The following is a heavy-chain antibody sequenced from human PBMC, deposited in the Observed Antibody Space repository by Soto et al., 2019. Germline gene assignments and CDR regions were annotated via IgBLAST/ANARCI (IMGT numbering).Heavy chain of an antibody. J-gene: IGHJ4*02. D-gene: IGHD6-13*01. CDR2: IHSSGLT. Sequence: SETLSLTCTVSAGSINNNYWSWIRQPPGKGPEWIGYIHSSGLTSCTPSLESRVTIAVDTSKNHFSLNLTSVTAADTAVYYCATGRWYNSFWGRGTLVIVSS. V-gene: IGHV4-59*01. CDR1: AGSINNNY. CDR3: ATGRWYNSF.